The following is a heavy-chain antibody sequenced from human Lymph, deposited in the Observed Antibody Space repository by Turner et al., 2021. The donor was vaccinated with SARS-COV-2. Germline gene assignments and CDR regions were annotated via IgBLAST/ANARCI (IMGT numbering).Heavy chain of an antibody. V-gene: IGHV3-53*02. J-gene: IGHJ3*02. Sequence: EVQLVETGGGLIQPGGSLRLSCAASGFTVSSNYMSWVRQAPGKGLDWVSVIYIGGTAYYADSVKGRFTISRDNSKNTLYLQMNSLRAEDTAVYYCARDLGPLAFDIWGQGTMVTVSS. CDR1: GFTVSSNY. CDR3: ARDLGPLAFDI. CDR2: IYIGGTA.